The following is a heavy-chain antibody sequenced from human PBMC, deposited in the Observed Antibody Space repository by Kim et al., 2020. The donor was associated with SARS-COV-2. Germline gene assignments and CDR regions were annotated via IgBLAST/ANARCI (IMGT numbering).Heavy chain of an antibody. D-gene: IGHD1-26*01. CDR3: AKGISGNNKWYFDL. J-gene: IGHJ2*01. CDR1: GFTFTSYA. V-gene: IGHV3-23*01. CDR2: ISGSGGST. Sequence: GGSLRLSCAASGFTFTSYAMSWVRQAPGKGLEWVSGISGSGGSTYYADSVKGRFTISRDNSKNMLYLQMNSLRAEDTAVYYCAKGISGNNKWYFDLWGRGTLVTVSS.